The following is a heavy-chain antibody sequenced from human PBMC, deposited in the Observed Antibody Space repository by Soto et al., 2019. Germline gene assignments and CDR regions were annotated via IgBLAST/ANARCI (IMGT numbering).Heavy chain of an antibody. CDR3: ARDLATSYYRMDV. J-gene: IGHJ6*02. CDR2: IYSGGST. Sequence: GGSLRLSCAASGFTVSSNYMSWVRQAPGKGLEWVSVIYSGGSTYYADSVKGRFAISRDNSKNTLYLQMNSLRAEDTAVYYCARDLATSYYRMDVWGQGTTVTVS. D-gene: IGHD1-26*01. CDR1: GFTVSSNY. V-gene: IGHV3-53*01.